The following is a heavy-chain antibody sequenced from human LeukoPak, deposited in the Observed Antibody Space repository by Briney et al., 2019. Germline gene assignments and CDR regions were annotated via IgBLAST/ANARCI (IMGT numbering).Heavy chain of an antibody. CDR2: IYYSGST. Sequence: SETLSLTCTVSGGSISSSSYYWGWIRQPPGKGLEWIGSIYYSGSTYYNPSLKSRVTISVDTSKNQFSLKLSSVTAADTAVYYRARHPRRRLAYYFDYWGQGTLVTVSS. CDR1: GGSISSSSYY. CDR3: ARHPRRRLAYYFDY. J-gene: IGHJ4*02. V-gene: IGHV4-39*01.